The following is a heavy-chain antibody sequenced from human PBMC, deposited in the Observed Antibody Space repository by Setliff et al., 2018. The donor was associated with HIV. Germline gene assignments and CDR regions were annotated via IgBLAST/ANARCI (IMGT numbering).Heavy chain of an antibody. CDR3: ARVQYHYDGTVYYIQCPDY. CDR1: GFNFAAYA. CDR2: MNWNGDAL. D-gene: IGHD3-22*01. Sequence: PGESLTISCAASGFNFAAYAMSWVRQAPGKGLEWVSGMNWNGDALGYADAVKGRFTISRDNAKNSLYLQMDSLRAEDTAFYYCARVQYHYDGTVYYIQCPDYWGQGTLVTVSS. V-gene: IGHV3-20*04. J-gene: IGHJ4*02.